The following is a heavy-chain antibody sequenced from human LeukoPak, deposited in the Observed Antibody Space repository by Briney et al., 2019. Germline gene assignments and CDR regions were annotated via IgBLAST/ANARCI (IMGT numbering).Heavy chain of an antibody. D-gene: IGHD1-26*01. CDR2: INHSGST. CDR3: ARLGSGSYFPFDY. V-gene: IGHV4-34*01. Sequence: KPSETLSLTCAVYGGSFSGYYWSWLRQPPGQGLEWIGEINHSGSTNYNPSLKSRVTISVDTSKNQFSLKLSSVTAADTAVYYCARLGSGSYFPFDYWGQGTLVTVSS. CDR1: GGSFSGYY. J-gene: IGHJ4*02.